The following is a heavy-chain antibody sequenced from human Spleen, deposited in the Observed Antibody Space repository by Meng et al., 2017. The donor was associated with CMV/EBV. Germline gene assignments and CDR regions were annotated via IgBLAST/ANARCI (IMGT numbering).Heavy chain of an antibody. D-gene: IGHD2-2*02. CDR1: GGAFVAYA. J-gene: IGHJ4*02. CDR2: IIPVFNTG. V-gene: IGHV1-69*05. CDR3: ARAIRSFWREFDY. Sequence: SVKVSCKFSGGAFVAYAFGWVRQAPGQGLEWMGGIIPVFNTGHYTQRFQGRLTITTDESTTTAYMELSSLQSEDTAVYYCARAIRSFWREFDYWGQGTLVTVSS.